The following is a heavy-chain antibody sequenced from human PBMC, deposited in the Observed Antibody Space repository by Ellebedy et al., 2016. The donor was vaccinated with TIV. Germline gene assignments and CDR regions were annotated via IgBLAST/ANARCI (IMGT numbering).Heavy chain of an antibody. CDR1: GFTLSNAW. CDR3: TRQTDSCHDY. CDR2: LRSIRDGGTT. Sequence: GGSLRLXCAASGFTLSNAWVSWVRQAAGKGLEWVGRLRSIRDGGTTEYAAPVKGRFTISRDGSEDTLYLQMNSLKTEDTAVYYCTRQTDSCHDYWGQGTLVTVSS. D-gene: IGHD2-2*01. J-gene: IGHJ4*02. V-gene: IGHV3-15*01.